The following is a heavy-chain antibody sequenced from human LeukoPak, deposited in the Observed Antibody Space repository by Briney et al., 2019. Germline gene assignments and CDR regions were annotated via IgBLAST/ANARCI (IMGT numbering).Heavy chain of an antibody. J-gene: IGHJ4*02. CDR3: ASGPYDSSGYYYG. Sequence: PGGSLRLSCAASGFTFSSYSMNWVRQAPGKGLEWVSYISSSSSTIYYADSVKGRFTISRDNAKNSLYLQMNSLRAEDTAVYYCASGPYDSSGYYYGWGQGTLVTVSS. CDR1: GFTFSSYS. D-gene: IGHD3-22*01. V-gene: IGHV3-48*04. CDR2: ISSSSSTI.